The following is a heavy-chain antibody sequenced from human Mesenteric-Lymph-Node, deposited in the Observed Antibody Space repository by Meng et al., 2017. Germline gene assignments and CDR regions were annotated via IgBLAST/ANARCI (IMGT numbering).Heavy chain of an antibody. J-gene: IGHJ4*02. V-gene: IGHV3-11*01. CDR1: GFIFSDYY. CDR3: AREGAAGTWFDY. CDR2: ISSSGSTI. Sequence: GESLKISCTASGFIFSDYYMSWIRQAPGKGLEWVSYISSSGSTIYYADSVKGRFTISRDNAKNSLYLQMNSLRAEDTAAYYCAREGAAGTWFDYWGQGTLVTVSS. D-gene: IGHD6-13*01.